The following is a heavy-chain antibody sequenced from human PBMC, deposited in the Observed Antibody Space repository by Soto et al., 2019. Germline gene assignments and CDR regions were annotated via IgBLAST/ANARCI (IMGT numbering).Heavy chain of an antibody. Sequence: EVQLVESGGGLVKPGGSLRLSCAASGFTFSSYSMNWVRQAPGKGLEWVSCISSSSSYTYYADSVKGRFTISRDNAKNSRYLQMSSLRAEDTAVYYCARESSAGYSSAWYGPPDYWGQGTLVTVSS. J-gene: IGHJ4*02. CDR1: GFTFSSYS. CDR3: ARESSAGYSSAWYGPPDY. CDR2: ISSSSSYT. D-gene: IGHD6-19*01. V-gene: IGHV3-21*06.